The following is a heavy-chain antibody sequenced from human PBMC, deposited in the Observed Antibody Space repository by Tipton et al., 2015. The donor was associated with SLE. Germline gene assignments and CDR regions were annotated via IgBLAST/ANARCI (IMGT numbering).Heavy chain of an antibody. CDR2: ISSSSSYI. CDR3: ARMYSSSNWFDP. Sequence: SLRLSCAASGFTFSDYYMSWIRQAPGKGLEWVSYISSSSSYIYYADSVKGRFTISRDNAKNSLCLQMNSLRAEDTAVYYCARMYSSSNWFDPWGQGTLVTVSS. D-gene: IGHD6-6*01. CDR1: GFTFSDYY. J-gene: IGHJ5*02. V-gene: IGHV3-11*06.